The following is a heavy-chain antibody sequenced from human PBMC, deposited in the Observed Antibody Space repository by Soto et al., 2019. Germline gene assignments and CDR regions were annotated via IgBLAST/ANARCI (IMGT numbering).Heavy chain of an antibody. V-gene: IGHV5-51*01. CDR3: ARKDKSGYLNWFDH. J-gene: IGHJ5*02. Sequence: XESLNISSKTSGYRFTSYWIAWVRQMPGKGLEWMGIIFPSDSDTRYSPSFQGQVTISADRSTSTVFLQWASLKASDTAVYFCARKDKSGYLNWFDHWGQGALVTVSS. D-gene: IGHD3-22*01. CDR1: GYRFTSYW. CDR2: IFPSDSDT.